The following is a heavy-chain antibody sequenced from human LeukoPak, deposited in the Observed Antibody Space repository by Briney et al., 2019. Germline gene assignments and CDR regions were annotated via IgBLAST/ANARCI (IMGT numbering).Heavy chain of an antibody. D-gene: IGHD6-13*01. CDR2: INPNSGGT. CDR3: AREARIAAAGTEDY. V-gene: IGHV1-2*02. J-gene: IGHJ4*02. Sequence: GASVKVSCKASGYTFTGYYMHWVRQAPGQGLEWMGWINPNSGGTNYAQKLQGRVTMTTDTSTSTAYMELRSLRSDDTAVYYCAREARIAAAGTEDYWGQGTLVTVSS. CDR1: GYTFTGYY.